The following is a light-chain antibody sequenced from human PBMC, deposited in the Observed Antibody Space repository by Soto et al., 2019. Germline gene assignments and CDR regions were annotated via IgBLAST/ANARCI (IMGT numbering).Light chain of an antibody. Sequence: IQMTQSPSSLSASVGDAVTITCRASQGIRNDLGWYQQKTGKAPKLVIYDASTLQSGVPSRLSGSGSGTDLTLTISSLQPEDFASYYCLKDYTYPWTCGQGTKVDIK. V-gene: IGKV1-6*01. CDR1: QGIRND. J-gene: IGKJ1*01. CDR3: LKDYTYPWT. CDR2: DAS.